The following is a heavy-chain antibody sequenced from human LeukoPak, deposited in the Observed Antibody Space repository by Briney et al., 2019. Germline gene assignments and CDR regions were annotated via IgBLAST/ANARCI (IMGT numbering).Heavy chain of an antibody. CDR2: INHSGST. J-gene: IGHJ4*02. CDR1: GGSFSGYY. V-gene: IGHV4-34*01. Sequence: SETLSLTCAVYGGSFSGYYWSWIRQPPGKGLEWIGEINHSGSTNYNPSLKSRVTISVDTSKNQFSLKLSSVTAADTAVYYCALSSGYSYGLDYWGQGTLVIVSS. CDR3: ALSSGYSYGLDY. D-gene: IGHD5-18*01.